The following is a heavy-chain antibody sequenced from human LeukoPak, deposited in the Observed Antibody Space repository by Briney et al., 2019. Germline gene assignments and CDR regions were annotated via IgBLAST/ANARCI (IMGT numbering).Heavy chain of an antibody. CDR2: IFPGDSDT. CDR1: GYRFSSYW. Sequence: GESLKISCKVSGYRFSSYWINWVRQLPGKGLEWMGVIFPGDSDTTYSPSFQGQVTISAGKSISTAYLQWASLKASDTAMYYCATLRRSFDYWGQGTLVTVSS. V-gene: IGHV5-51*01. CDR3: ATLRRSFDY. D-gene: IGHD3-16*01. J-gene: IGHJ4*02.